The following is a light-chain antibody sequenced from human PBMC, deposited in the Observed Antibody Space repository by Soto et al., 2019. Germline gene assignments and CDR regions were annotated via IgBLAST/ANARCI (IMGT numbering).Light chain of an antibody. Sequence: EIVLTQSPATLSLSPGEIATLSCGASQSVRSYLAWYKHKHGKAPRLLIYEASNRATGIPARVSGSGSGTEFTLTISSLETEDFAVYYCQQRDTWPITFGQGTRLEIK. CDR3: QQRDTWPIT. CDR2: EAS. V-gene: IGKV3-11*01. CDR1: QSVRSY. J-gene: IGKJ5*01.